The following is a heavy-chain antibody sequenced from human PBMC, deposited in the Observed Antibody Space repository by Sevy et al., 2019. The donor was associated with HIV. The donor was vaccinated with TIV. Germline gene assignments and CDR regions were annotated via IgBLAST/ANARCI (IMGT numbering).Heavy chain of an antibody. D-gene: IGHD2-15*01. CDR1: GFTFSSYA. CDR3: AVVAARAYDAFDI. Sequence: GGSLRLSCAASGFTFSSYAMHWVRQAPGKGLEWVAVISYDGSNKYYADSVKGRFTISRDNSKNTLYLQMNSLRAEDTAVYYWAVVAARAYDAFDIWGQGTMVTVSS. V-gene: IGHV3-30-3*01. J-gene: IGHJ3*02. CDR2: ISYDGSNK.